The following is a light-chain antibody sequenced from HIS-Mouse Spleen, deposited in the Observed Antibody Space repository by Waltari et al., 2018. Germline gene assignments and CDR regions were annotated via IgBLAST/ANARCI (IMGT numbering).Light chain of an antibody. CDR3: YSTDSSGNHRV. V-gene: IGLV3-10*01. CDR1: ALPKKY. J-gene: IGLJ2*01. Sequence: SYELTQPPSVSVSPGQTARITCSGDALPKKYAYWYQQKSGQAPGLVIYEDSKRRPGIPERFSGSSSGTMATLTISGAQVEDEADYYCYSTDSSGNHRVFGGGTKLTVL. CDR2: EDS.